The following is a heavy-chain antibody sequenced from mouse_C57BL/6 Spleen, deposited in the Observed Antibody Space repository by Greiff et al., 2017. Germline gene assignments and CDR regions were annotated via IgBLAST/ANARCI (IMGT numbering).Heavy chain of an antibody. CDR3: ARDGNYDY. V-gene: IGHV1-54*01. D-gene: IGHD2-1*01. J-gene: IGHJ2*01. CDR2: INPGSGGT. CDR1: GYAFTNYL. Sequence: QLQQSGAELVRPGTSVKVSCKASGYAFTNYLIEWVKQRPGPGLEWIGVINPGSGGTNYNEKFKGKATLTADKSSSTAYMQLSSLTSEDSAVYFCARDGNYDYWGQGTTLTVSS.